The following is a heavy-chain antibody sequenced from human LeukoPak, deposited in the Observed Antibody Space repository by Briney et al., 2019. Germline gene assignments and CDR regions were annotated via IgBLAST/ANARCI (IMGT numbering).Heavy chain of an antibody. J-gene: IGHJ4*02. CDR2: ISGSGGST. Sequence: GGSLRLSCAASGFTFSSYAMSWVRQAPGKGLEWVSAISGSGGSTYYADSVKGRFTISRDNAKNSLYLQMNSLRAEDTAVYYCARVGRYSGYYWGQGTLVTVSS. CDR1: GFTFSSYA. CDR3: ARVGRYSGYY. D-gene: IGHD5-12*01. V-gene: IGHV3-23*01.